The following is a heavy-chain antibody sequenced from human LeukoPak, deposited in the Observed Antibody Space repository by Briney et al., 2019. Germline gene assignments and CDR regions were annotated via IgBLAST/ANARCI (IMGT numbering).Heavy chain of an antibody. Sequence: PGGSLRLSCAASGFTFANAWMNWVRQAPGKGLEWVSRVKSRADGGTIDDAAPVRGRFTISRDDSKNTLYLQMNSLKSEDTAVYYCITGAGHSGFDCRLVWGQGTTVTVSS. CDR1: GFTFANAW. V-gene: IGHV3-15*07. D-gene: IGHD5-12*01. CDR3: ITGAGHSGFDCRLV. J-gene: IGHJ6*02. CDR2: VKSRADGGTI.